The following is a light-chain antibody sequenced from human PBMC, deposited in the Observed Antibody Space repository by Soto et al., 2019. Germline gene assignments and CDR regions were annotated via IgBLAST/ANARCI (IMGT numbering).Light chain of an antibody. CDR1: SSNIGAGFD. CDR2: GKS. V-gene: IGLV1-40*01. Sequence: QSLLTQPPSVSGAPGQRVTISCTVSSSNIGAGFDVHWYQRLPGTAPKLLIYGKSNRPSGVPDRFSGSKSVTSASLAITGLQAEDEAEYYCQSYDSSLSAWVFGGGTKVTVL. CDR3: QSYDSSLSAWV. J-gene: IGLJ3*02.